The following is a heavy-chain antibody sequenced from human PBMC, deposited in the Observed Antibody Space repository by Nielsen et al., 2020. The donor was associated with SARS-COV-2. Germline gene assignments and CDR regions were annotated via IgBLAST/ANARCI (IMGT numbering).Heavy chain of an antibody. V-gene: IGHV3-74*01. D-gene: IGHD1-1*01. CDR2: TNTDGSST. CDR1: GFTFSSYW. Sequence: GESLKISCAASGFTFSSYWMYWVRQAPGKGLVWVSRTNTDGSSTNYADSVKGRFTISRDNAKNTLYLQMNSLRAEDTAVYYCARSEGPYKHFDPWGQGTLVTVSS. J-gene: IGHJ5*02. CDR3: ARSEGPYKHFDP.